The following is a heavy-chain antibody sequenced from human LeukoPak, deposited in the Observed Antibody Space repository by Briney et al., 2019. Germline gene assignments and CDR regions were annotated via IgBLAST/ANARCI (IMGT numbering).Heavy chain of an antibody. CDR1: GYTFTSYG. Sequence: ASVKVSCKASGYTFTSYGISWVRQAPGQGLEWMGWFSAYNGNTNYAQKLQGRVTMTTDTSTSTAYMELRSLRSDDTAVYYCARQWSPLYYFDYWGQGTLVTVSS. V-gene: IGHV1-18*01. CDR3: ARQWSPLYYFDY. J-gene: IGHJ4*02. D-gene: IGHD2-8*01. CDR2: FSAYNGNT.